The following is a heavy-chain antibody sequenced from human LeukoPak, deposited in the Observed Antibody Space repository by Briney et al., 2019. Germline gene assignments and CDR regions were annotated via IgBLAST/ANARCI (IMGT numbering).Heavy chain of an antibody. CDR2: ISGSGGST. Sequence: GGSLRLSCAASGFTFSKYGMSWVRQAPGKGLEWVSVISGSGGSTYYTDSVKGRITISRDNSKNTLYLQMHSLRAEDTAVYYCAKHYGSGSYYISHHWGQGTLVTVSS. CDR1: GFTFSKYG. D-gene: IGHD3-10*01. CDR3: AKHYGSGSYYISHH. J-gene: IGHJ4*02. V-gene: IGHV3-23*01.